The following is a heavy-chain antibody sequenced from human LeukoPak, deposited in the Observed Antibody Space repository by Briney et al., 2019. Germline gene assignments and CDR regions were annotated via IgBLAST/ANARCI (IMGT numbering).Heavy chain of an antibody. CDR2: ISSGVTTR. Sequence: GGSLKLSCAGSGFTFNNYAMNWVRQAPGKGLEWISYISSGVTTRYYADSVKGRFTISRDDAKNSLYLQMNSLRAEDTAVYYCARFNLGWFDPWGQGTLVTVSS. CDR3: ARFNLGWFDP. V-gene: IGHV3-48*01. D-gene: IGHD1-14*01. J-gene: IGHJ5*02. CDR1: GFTFNNYA.